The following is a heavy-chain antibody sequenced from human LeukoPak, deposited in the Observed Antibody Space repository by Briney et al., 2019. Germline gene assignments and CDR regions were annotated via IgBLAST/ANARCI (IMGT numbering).Heavy chain of an antibody. Sequence: GRSLRLSFAASGFTVSTYGMHFFCQAPSKELAKVALIWFDGSKRYYGDSLKGRFTVSRDNSKNTLYLQVDSLRAEDTAVYYCARCTGGSCVFDYWGQGTLVTVSS. D-gene: IGHD2-8*02. J-gene: IGHJ4*02. CDR2: IWFDGSKR. CDR1: GFTVSTYG. V-gene: IGHV3-33*01. CDR3: ARCTGGSCVFDY.